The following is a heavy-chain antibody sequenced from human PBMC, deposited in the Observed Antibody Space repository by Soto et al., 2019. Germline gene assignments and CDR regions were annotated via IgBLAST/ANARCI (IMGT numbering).Heavy chain of an antibody. CDR3: ARDVRDCSGGSCYGVGWFDP. Sequence: SETLSLTCTVSGGSISSYYWSWIRQPPGKGLEWIGYIYYSGSTNYNPSLKSRVTISVDTSKNQFSLKLSSVTAADTAVYYCARDVRDCSGGSCYGVGWFDPWGQGTLVTVSS. CDR1: GGSISSYY. D-gene: IGHD2-15*01. CDR2: IYYSGST. J-gene: IGHJ5*02. V-gene: IGHV4-59*01.